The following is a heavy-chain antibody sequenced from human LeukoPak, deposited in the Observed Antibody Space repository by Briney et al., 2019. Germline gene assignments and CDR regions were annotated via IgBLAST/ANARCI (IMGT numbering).Heavy chain of an antibody. CDR1: GYTFISYG. CDR3: ARVDLGYCSSTSCRKGAFDI. Sequence: GASVKVSCKASGYTFISYGISWVRQAPGQGLEWMGWISAYNGNTDYAQNLQGRVTMTTDTSTSTAYMELRSLRSDDTAVYYCARVDLGYCSSTSCRKGAFDIWGQGTMVTVSS. J-gene: IGHJ3*02. V-gene: IGHV1-18*01. D-gene: IGHD2-2*01. CDR2: ISAYNGNT.